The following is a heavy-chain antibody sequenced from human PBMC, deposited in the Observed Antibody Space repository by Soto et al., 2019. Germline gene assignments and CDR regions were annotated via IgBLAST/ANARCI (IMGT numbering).Heavy chain of an antibody. V-gene: IGHV3-74*01. Sequence: PGGSLRLSCAASGFTFSSYWMHWVRQAPGKGLVWVSRINSDGSSTSYADSVKGRFTISRDNAKNTLYLQMNSRRAEDTAVYYCARDDITIFGVPSYGMDVWGQGTTVTVSS. D-gene: IGHD3-3*01. CDR2: INSDGSST. CDR1: GFTFSSYW. CDR3: ARDDITIFGVPSYGMDV. J-gene: IGHJ6*02.